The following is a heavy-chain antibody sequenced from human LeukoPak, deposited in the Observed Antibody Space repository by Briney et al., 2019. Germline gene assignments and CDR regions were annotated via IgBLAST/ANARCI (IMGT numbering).Heavy chain of an antibody. V-gene: IGHV3-21*01. J-gene: IGHJ3*02. CDR3: ARGADDYGDYENAFDI. CDR2: ISSSTSYI. D-gene: IGHD4-17*01. CDR1: GFTFSSYR. Sequence: GGSLRLSCAASGFTFSSYRMNWVRQTPGKGLGWVSSISSSTSYIYYADSVKGRFTISRDNAKNSLYLQMNSLRVEDTAVYYCARGADDYGDYENAFDIWGQGTMVTVSS.